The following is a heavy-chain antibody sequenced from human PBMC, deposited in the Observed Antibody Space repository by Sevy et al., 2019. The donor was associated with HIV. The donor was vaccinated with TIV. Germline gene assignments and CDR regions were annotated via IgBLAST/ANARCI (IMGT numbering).Heavy chain of an antibody. J-gene: IGHJ3*02. Sequence: GGSLRLSCAASGFTFSSYAMHWVRQAPGKGLEWVAVISYDGSNKYYADSVKGRFTISRDNSKNTLYLQMNSLRAEDTAVYHCASGTPVPAATDAFDIWGQGTMVTVSS. CDR2: ISYDGSNK. D-gene: IGHD2-2*01. CDR1: GFTFSSYA. V-gene: IGHV3-30*04. CDR3: ASGTPVPAATDAFDI.